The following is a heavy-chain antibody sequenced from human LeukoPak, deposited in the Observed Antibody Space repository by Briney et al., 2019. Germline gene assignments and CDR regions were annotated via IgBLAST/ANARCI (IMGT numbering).Heavy chain of an antibody. CDR1: GYTFTYYY. J-gene: IGHJ4*02. CDR3: ARPGTGMADLDS. D-gene: IGHD6-19*01. V-gene: IGHV1-2*02. Sequence: ASVKVSCKASGYTFTYYYMHWVRQAPGQGLEWMGWINLKSDGTNYAQKFQGRVTMTRDTSINTAYMELSRLRSDDTAVYYCARPGTGMADLDSWGQGTLVTVSS. CDR2: INLKSDGT.